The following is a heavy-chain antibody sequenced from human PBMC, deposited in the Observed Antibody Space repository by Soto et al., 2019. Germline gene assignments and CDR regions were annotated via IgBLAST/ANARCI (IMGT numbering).Heavy chain of an antibody. V-gene: IGHV3-23*01. CDR3: AKDQVVRGVIFWFDP. Sequence: EVQLLESGGGLVQPGGSLRLSCAASGFTFSSYAMSWVRQAPGKGLEWVSAISGSGGSTYYADSVKGRFTISRDNSKNTLYLEMNSLRAEDTAVYYCAKDQVVRGVIFWFDPWGQGTLVTVSS. J-gene: IGHJ5*02. D-gene: IGHD3-10*01. CDR1: GFTFSSYA. CDR2: ISGSGGST.